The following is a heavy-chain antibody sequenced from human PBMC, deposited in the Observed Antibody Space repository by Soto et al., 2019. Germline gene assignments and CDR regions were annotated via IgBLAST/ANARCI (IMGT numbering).Heavy chain of an antibody. CDR1: GYTFTSYA. V-gene: IGHV1-3*01. CDR2: INAGNGNT. Sequence: QVQLVQSGAEVKKPGASVKVSCKASGYTFTSYAMHWVRQAPGQRLEWMGWINAGNGNTKYSQKFQGRVTITRDTSASTTYIELNSLRSEGTAVYYCARGPGGPDGPGDYWGQGTLVTVSS. D-gene: IGHD2-15*01. J-gene: IGHJ4*02. CDR3: ARGPGGPDGPGDY.